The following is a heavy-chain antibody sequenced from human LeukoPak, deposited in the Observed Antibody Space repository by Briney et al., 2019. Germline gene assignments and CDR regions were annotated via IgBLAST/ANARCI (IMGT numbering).Heavy chain of an antibody. Sequence: GGSLRLSCAASGFIFSDYAMNWVRPAPGKGLEWVSVISGRGGNRYYADSVKGRFTISRDSSKNMVYLQMNSLRVEDTAVYYCAKDRRTTVTSSFDSWGQGTLVTVSS. D-gene: IGHD4-17*01. CDR3: AKDRRTTVTSSFDS. CDR2: ISGRGGNR. CDR1: GFIFSDYA. V-gene: IGHV3-23*01. J-gene: IGHJ4*02.